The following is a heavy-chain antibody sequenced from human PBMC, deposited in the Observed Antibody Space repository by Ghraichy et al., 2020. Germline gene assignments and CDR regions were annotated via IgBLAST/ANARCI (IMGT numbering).Heavy chain of an antibody. CDR3: ARMGGYKDPLWY. CDR1: GTSVRSYF. V-gene: IGHV4-59*02. Sequence: SETLSLTCTVSGTSVRSYFWSWIRQPPGKGLEWIGDIFYSGSTNYNPSLKSRVTISIDASSNQFSLNLISVTAADTAVYYCARMGGYKDPLWYWGQGTLVAVSS. D-gene: IGHD3-10*01. CDR2: IFYSGST. J-gene: IGHJ4*02.